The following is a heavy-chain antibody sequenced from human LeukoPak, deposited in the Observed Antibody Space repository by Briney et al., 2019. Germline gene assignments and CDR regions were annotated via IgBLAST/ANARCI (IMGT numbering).Heavy chain of an antibody. CDR3: ARVKGSGYRNSIDY. D-gene: IGHD3-3*01. CDR1: GFTFDDYA. J-gene: IGHJ4*02. Sequence: GGSLRLSCAASGFTFDDYAMNWVRQAPGKGLEWVSGINWNGGSTYYRDSVKGRFTITRDNAKNSLYLQMNSLRAEDTALYYCARVKGSGYRNSIDYWGQGTLVTVSS. CDR2: INWNGGST. V-gene: IGHV3-20*04.